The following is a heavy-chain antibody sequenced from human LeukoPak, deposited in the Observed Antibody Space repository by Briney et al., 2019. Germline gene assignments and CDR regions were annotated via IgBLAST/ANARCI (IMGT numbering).Heavy chain of an antibody. J-gene: IGHJ6*03. V-gene: IGHV3-64*02. CDR2: ISSNGVNT. Sequence: PGGPLRLSCAASAFTFSIYATHWVRQAPGKAPEYVSAISSNGVNTYYADSVRGRFTISRDNSKNTLYLQMGSLRSEDMAVYYNARGHNYCFYMDVWGKGTTVTVSS. CDR1: AFTFSIYA. CDR3: ARGHNYCFYMDV.